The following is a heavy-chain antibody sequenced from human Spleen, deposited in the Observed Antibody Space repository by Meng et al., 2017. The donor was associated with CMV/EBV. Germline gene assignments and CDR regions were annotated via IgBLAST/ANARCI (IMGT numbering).Heavy chain of an antibody. CDR1: GGTFSSYA. D-gene: IGHD3-22*01. CDR3: ARGGHSSGYFDY. J-gene: IGHJ4*02. CDR2: IIPIFGTA. Sequence: QVQVGQSGAGEKEPGSSVKVSCKASGGTFSSYAISWVRQAPGQGLEWMGGIIPIFGTANYAQKFQGRVTITADESTSTAYMELSSLRSEDTAVYYCARGGHSSGYFDYWGQGTLVTVSS. V-gene: IGHV1-69*12.